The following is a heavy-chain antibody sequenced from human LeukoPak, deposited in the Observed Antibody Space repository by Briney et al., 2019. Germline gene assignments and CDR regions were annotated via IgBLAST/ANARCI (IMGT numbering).Heavy chain of an antibody. CDR1: GYTFTSYA. Sequence: GASVKVSCKASGYTFTSYAMHWVRRAPGQRLEWMGWINAGNGNTKYSQKFQGRVTITRDTSASTAYMELSSLRSEDTAVYYCARAPTYYDFWSGYGYYYYYYGMDVWGQGTTVTVSS. D-gene: IGHD3-3*01. J-gene: IGHJ6*02. CDR2: INAGNGNT. CDR3: ARAPTYYDFWSGYGYYYYYYGMDV. V-gene: IGHV1-3*01.